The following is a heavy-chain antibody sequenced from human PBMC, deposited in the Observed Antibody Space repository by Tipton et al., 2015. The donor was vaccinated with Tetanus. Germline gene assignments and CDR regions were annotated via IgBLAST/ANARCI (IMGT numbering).Heavy chain of an antibody. D-gene: IGHD3-22*01. V-gene: IGHV4-59*01. CDR1: GGSISPNY. Sequence: TLSLTCTVSGGSISPNYWGWIRQPPGKGLEWIGQMSYSGGANYNPYLNSRVTISVYTSKNQFSLRLSSVTAADTAVYYCARDVRGYSYDDSGYYNPSYYFDLWGQGTLVTVSS. CDR3: ARDVRGYSYDDSGYYNPSYYFDL. CDR2: MSYSGGA. J-gene: IGHJ4*02.